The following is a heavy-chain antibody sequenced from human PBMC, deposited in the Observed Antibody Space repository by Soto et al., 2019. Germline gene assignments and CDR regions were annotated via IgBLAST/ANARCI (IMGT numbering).Heavy chain of an antibody. CDR2: INPNSGAT. Sequence: VKVSCKAFGYTFTGYFMHWVRQAPGQGLEWLGWINPNSGATKYAQKFQGRVTLTRDTSINTAYMEMSMLRSDDTAVYYCARGGGTILAPLPWGQGTLVTVSS. CDR1: GYTFTGYF. V-gene: IGHV1-2*02. J-gene: IGHJ5*02. D-gene: IGHD3-3*01. CDR3: ARGGGTILAPLP.